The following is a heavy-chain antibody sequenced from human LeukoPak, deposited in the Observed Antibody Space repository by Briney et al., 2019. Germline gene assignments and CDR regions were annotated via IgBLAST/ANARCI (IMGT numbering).Heavy chain of an antibody. CDR3: ARDDHYNYYYMDV. Sequence: SGGSLRLSCAASGFIFSTYSMNWVRQAPGKGLEWVSYISSSSSTVYYADSVKGRFTISRDNAENSLYLQMNSLGAEDTAVYYCARDDHYNYYYMDVWGKGTTVTVSS. J-gene: IGHJ6*03. V-gene: IGHV3-48*01. CDR2: ISSSSSTV. CDR1: GFIFSTYS.